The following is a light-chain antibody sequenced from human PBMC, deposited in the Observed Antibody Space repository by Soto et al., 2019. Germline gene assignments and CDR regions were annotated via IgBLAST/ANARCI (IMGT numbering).Light chain of an antibody. J-gene: IGKJ2*01. CDR2: AAT. CDR3: QQSDHSPMYT. CDR1: QSISTS. V-gene: IGKV1-39*01. Sequence: DIQMTQSPSSLSASVGDRVTITCRASQSISTSLNWYQQKPGIAPKLLIYAATTLQSGVPSRFRGSGSGTEFTPTTIGRQPEDFSTNYCQQSDHSPMYTFGQGTDLEIK.